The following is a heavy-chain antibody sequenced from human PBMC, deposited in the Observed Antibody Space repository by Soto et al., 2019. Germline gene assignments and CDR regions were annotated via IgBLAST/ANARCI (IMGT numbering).Heavy chain of an antibody. J-gene: IGHJ5*02. D-gene: IGHD2-2*01. CDR2: IYYSGST. CDR3: ARVLGVVVPAAKRWFDP. CDR1: GGSISSGGYY. Sequence: SETLSLTCTVSGGSISSGGYYWSWIRQHPGKGLAWIGYIYYSGSTYYNPSLKSRVTISVDTSKNQFSLKLSSVTAADTAVYYCARVLGVVVPAAKRWFDPWGQGTMVTVSS. V-gene: IGHV4-31*03.